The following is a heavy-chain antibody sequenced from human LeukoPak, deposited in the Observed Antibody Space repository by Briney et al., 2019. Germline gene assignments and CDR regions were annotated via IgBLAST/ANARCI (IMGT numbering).Heavy chain of an antibody. D-gene: IGHD1-26*01. Sequence: GESLKISCKGSGYSFTSYWIGWVRQMPGKGLELMRIIYPGYSDTRYSPSFQGQVTISADKSISTAHLQRSSLKASDTAMYYCGTNGPHPGGWELSPPDYRGRGTLVTVSS. CDR1: GYSFTSYW. V-gene: IGHV5-51*01. J-gene: IGHJ4*02. CDR3: GTNGPHPGGWELSPPDY. CDR2: IYPGYSDT.